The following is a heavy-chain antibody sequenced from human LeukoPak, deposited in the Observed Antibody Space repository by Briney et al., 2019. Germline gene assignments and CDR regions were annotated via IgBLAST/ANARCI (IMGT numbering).Heavy chain of an antibody. D-gene: IGHD3-3*01. CDR3: ARGYDFWSDRGFDI. CDR1: GFTFDDYA. J-gene: IGHJ3*02. Sequence: PGRSLRLSCAASGFTFDDYAMHWVRQAPGKGLEWVSVIYSGGSTYYADSVKGRFTISRDNSKNTLYLQMNSLRAEDTAVYYCARGYDFWSDRGFDIWGQGTMVTVSS. V-gene: IGHV3-53*01. CDR2: IYSGGST.